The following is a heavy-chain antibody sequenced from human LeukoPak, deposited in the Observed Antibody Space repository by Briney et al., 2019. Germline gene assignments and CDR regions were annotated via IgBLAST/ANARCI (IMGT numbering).Heavy chain of an antibody. Sequence: GRSLRLSCAASGFTLSSYAMSWVRQAPGKGLEWVSAISDSGNTYHADSVKGRFTISRDSSKNTLFLQMNRLRPEDAAVYYCAKAPVTTCRGAYCYPFDYWGQGTLVTVSS. D-gene: IGHD2-21*01. CDR3: AKAPVTTCRGAYCYPFDY. V-gene: IGHV3-23*01. J-gene: IGHJ4*02. CDR2: ISDSGNT. CDR1: GFTLSSYA.